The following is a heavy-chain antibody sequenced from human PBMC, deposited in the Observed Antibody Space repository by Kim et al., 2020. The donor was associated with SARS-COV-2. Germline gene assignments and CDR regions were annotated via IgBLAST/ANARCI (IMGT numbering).Heavy chain of an antibody. CDR2: T. Sequence: TYYNPSLRSRLTISIDTSKNQFSLNLNSVTAADTAVYYCTRELAGTTVTAWGQGILVTVSS. CDR3: TRELAGTTVTA. D-gene: IGHD4-17*01. V-gene: IGHV4-39*01. J-gene: IGHJ4*02.